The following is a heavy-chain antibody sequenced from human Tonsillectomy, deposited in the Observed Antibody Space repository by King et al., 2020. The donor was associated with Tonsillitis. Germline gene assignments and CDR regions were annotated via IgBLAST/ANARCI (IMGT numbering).Heavy chain of an antibody. J-gene: IGHJ2*01. CDR2: ISWNSGKI. Sequence: VQLVESGGGLVQPGRSLRLSCAASGFTFDDYAMHWVRQAPGKGLEWVSVISWNSGKIDYAESVKGRFTISRDNAKNSLYLQMNSLRAEDTALYYCAKDGAISSSWYWYFDLWGRGTVVTVSS. CDR1: GFTFDDYA. CDR3: AKDGAISSSWYWYFDL. V-gene: IGHV3-9*01. D-gene: IGHD6-13*01.